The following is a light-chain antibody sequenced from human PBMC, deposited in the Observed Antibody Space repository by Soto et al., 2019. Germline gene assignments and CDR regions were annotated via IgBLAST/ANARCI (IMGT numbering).Light chain of an antibody. J-gene: IGKJ2*01. CDR3: QQYGSSSYT. CDR2: GAS. V-gene: IGKV3-20*01. Sequence: ILLTQSPGTLSWSPGERATLSCRASQSVIGRYLACYQQKPGQAPRLLIYGASSRATAIPERFSGSGSGTDFTLTISRLEPEDFAIYYCQQYGSSSYTFGQGTKVDIK. CDR1: QSVIGRY.